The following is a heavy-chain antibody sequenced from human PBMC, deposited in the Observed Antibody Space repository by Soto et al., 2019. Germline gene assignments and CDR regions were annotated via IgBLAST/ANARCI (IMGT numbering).Heavy chain of an antibody. J-gene: IGHJ6*02. D-gene: IGHD2-2*01. V-gene: IGHV4-59*01. CDR2: IYFSGST. Sequence: QVQLQESGPGLVKPSETLSLTCTVSGGSISSFSWSWIRQPPGKGLEWIGYIYFSGSTNYNPSLKRRVTISVDTSKNQFSLNLSSVTAADTAVYYCARGTSWSGMDVWGQGTTVTVSS. CDR1: GGSISSFS. CDR3: ARGTSWSGMDV.